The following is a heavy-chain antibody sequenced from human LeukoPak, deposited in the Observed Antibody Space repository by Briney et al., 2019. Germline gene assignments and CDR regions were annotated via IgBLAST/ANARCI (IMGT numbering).Heavy chain of an antibody. V-gene: IGHV4-4*07. CDR1: GGSISSYY. D-gene: IGHD3-10*01. J-gene: IGHJ4*02. CDR2: IYTSGTT. CDR3: ARVGIDYYFDY. Sequence: SGTLSLTCTVSGGSISSYYWNWIRQPAGKGLEWIGRIYTSGTTNYNPSLKSRVTISVDTSKNQFSLNLSSVTAADTAVYYCARVGIDYYFDYWGQGTLVTVSS.